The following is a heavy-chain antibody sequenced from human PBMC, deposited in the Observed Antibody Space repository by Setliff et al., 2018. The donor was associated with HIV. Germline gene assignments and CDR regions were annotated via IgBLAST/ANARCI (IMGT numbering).Heavy chain of an antibody. CDR3: ARSGGPTYNYDSSGHYPDY. Sequence: PGESLKISCKASAYTFTNYWIAWVRQTPGKGLEWMARIDPSDSDTNFSPSFQGHVTISVDRSITTAYLQWSSLKATDTAMYFCARSGGPTYNYDSSGHYPDYWGQGTLVTVSS. D-gene: IGHD3-22*01. V-gene: IGHV5-10-1*01. J-gene: IGHJ4*02. CDR1: AYTFTNYW. CDR2: IDPSDSDT.